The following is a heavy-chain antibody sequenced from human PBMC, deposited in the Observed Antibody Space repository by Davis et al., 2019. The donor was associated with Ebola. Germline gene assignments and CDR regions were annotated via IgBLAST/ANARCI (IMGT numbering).Heavy chain of an antibody. D-gene: IGHD3-16*01. CDR2: ISAYTGST. Sequence: ASVKVSCKASGGTFSSYGINWVRQAPGQGLEWMGWISAYTGSTNYAQNIQGRVTMTIDTTTSTAYMDLRSLTSDDTAVYYCASTQQGEIHLDYWGQGTLVTVSS. CDR1: GGTFSSYG. V-gene: IGHV1-18*04. CDR3: ASTQQGEIHLDY. J-gene: IGHJ4*02.